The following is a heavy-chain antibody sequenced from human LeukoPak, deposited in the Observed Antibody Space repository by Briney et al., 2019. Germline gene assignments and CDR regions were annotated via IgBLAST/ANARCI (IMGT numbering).Heavy chain of an antibody. J-gene: IGHJ4*02. CDR1: GFIFGDYW. D-gene: IGHD5-18*01. V-gene: IGHV3-7*04. Sequence: GGSLRLSCAASGFIFGDYWMTWVRQAPGKGLEWVANIHKDGSEKYYVDSVKGRSSITRDNAKNSLFLQMNSLRAEDSAVYYCARYGYGYGTPFDYWGQGTLVTVSS. CDR2: IHKDGSEK. CDR3: ARYGYGYGTPFDY.